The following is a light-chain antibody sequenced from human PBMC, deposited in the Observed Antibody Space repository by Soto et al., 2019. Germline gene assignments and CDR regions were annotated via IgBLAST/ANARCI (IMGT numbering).Light chain of an antibody. V-gene: IGKV3-20*01. J-gene: IGKJ2*01. CDR2: GTS. Sequence: EIVLTQSPGTLSLSPGERATLSCRASQSVSSTYLAWYRQKPGQAPMLLIYGTSRRATGIPDRFSGSGSGTDFTLTINRLEPADFAVYYCQHYDSSPGYTFGQGTKLEIK. CDR3: QHYDSSPGYT. CDR1: QSVSSTY.